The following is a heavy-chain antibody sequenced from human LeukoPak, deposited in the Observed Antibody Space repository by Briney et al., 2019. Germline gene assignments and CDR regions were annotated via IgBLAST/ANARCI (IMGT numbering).Heavy chain of an antibody. CDR3: ARENPSGYYNRPIDY. Sequence: SETLSLTCTVSGGSGSISTYYWTWIRQPPGKGLEWIGYIYYSGSTNYNPSLKSRVTISIDTSKNQFSLKLSSVTAADTAIYYCARENPSGYYNRPIDYWGQGTLVTVSS. CDR1: GGSGSISTYY. V-gene: IGHV4-61*01. J-gene: IGHJ4*02. D-gene: IGHD3-22*01. CDR2: IYYSGST.